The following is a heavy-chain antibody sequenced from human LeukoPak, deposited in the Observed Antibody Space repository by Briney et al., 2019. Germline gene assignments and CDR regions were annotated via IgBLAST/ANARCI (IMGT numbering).Heavy chain of an antibody. CDR1: GFTFSSYD. Sequence: PGGSLRLSCAASGFTFSSYDMHWGRQATGKGLEWGSAIGTAGDTYYPGSVKGRFTISRENAKNSLYLQMNSLRAGDTAVYYCARVVNVPEGAWFDPWGQGTLVTVSS. D-gene: IGHD2-2*01. V-gene: IGHV3-13*01. J-gene: IGHJ5*02. CDR3: ARVVNVPEGAWFDP. CDR2: IGTAGDT.